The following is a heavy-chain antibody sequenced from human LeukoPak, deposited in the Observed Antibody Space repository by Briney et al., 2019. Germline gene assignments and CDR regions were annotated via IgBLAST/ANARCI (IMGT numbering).Heavy chain of an antibody. CDR3: ARLRPPSSGSYYPFDY. D-gene: IGHD3-10*01. CDR1: GGSFSGYY. V-gene: IGHV4-34*01. Sequence: SETLSLTCAVYGGSFSGYYWSWIRQPPGKGLEWIGEINHSGSTNYNPSLKSRVTISVDTSKNQFSLKLSSVTAADTAVYYCARLRPPSSGSYYPFDYWGQGTLVTVSS. J-gene: IGHJ4*02. CDR2: INHSGST.